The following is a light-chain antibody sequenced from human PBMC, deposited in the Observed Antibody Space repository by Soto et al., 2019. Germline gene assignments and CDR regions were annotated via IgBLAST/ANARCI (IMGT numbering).Light chain of an antibody. CDR2: GAS. CDR1: QSVSSN. J-gene: IGKJ1*01. V-gene: IGKV3-15*01. CDR3: QQYNNWPRT. Sequence: EIVMTQSPATLSVSPGERATLSCRASQSVSSNLAWYQQKPGQAPRLLIYGASTRATGIPARFSGSGSGTKSTLTISGLQSEDFAVYYCQQYNNWPRTCGQGTKVEIK.